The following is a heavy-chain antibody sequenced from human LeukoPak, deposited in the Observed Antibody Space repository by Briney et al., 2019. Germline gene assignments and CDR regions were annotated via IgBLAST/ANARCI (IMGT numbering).Heavy chain of an antibody. Sequence: PGGSLRLSCAASGFTFSSYGMHWVREAPGKGLEWVAFIRYDGSNKYYADSVKGRFTISRDNSKNTLYLQMNSLRAEDTAVYYCARGFWSGYTFDYWGQGTLVTVSS. CDR1: GFTFSSYG. CDR2: IRYDGSNK. D-gene: IGHD3-3*01. J-gene: IGHJ4*02. V-gene: IGHV3-30*02. CDR3: ARGFWSGYTFDY.